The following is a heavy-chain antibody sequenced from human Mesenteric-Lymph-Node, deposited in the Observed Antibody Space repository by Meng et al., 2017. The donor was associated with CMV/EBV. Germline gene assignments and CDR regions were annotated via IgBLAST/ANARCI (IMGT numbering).Heavy chain of an antibody. CDR2: MNPNNGDT. Sequence: ASVKVSCKASGYTFTSYHINWVRQATGQGLEWMGRMNPNNGDTDYAQKFQGRVTITRDTSITTVYMELSSLTSEDTAVYYCTSRTLTTNDYWGQGTLVTVSS. CDR3: TSRTLTTNDY. D-gene: IGHD4-11*01. J-gene: IGHJ4*02. V-gene: IGHV1-8*01. CDR1: GYTFTSYH.